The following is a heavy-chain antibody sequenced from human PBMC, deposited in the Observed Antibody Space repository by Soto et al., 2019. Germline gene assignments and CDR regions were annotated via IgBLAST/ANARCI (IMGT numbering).Heavy chain of an antibody. CDR3: ARGGFGELSSYYYYGMDV. CDR1: GFTISNYD. V-gene: IGHV3-13*01. Sequence: GGPLRLSNAASGFTISNYDMHWIRNATGKGLEWVSAIGTAGDTYYPGSVKGRFTISRENAKNSLYLQMNSLRAEDTAVYYCARGGFGELSSYYYYGMDVWGQGTTVTVSS. J-gene: IGHJ6*02. D-gene: IGHD3-10*01. CDR2: IGTAGDT.